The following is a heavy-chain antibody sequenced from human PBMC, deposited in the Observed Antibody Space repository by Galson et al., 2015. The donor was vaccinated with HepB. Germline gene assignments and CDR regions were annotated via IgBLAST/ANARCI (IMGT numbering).Heavy chain of an antibody. V-gene: IGHV3-11*05. Sequence: SLRLSCAASGFTFSDYYMSWIRQAPGKGLEWVSYISSSSSYTNYADSVKGRFTISRDNAKNSLYLQMNSLRAEDTAVYYYARGIAVAGFRNFDYWGRGTLVTVSS. CDR2: ISSSSSYT. J-gene: IGHJ4*02. CDR3: ARGIAVAGFRNFDY. CDR1: GFTFSDYY. D-gene: IGHD6-19*01.